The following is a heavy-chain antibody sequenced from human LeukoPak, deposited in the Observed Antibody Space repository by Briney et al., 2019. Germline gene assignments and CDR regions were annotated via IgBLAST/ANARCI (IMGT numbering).Heavy chain of an antibody. Sequence: PGGSLRLSCAASGFIFSSYGMNWVRQAPGKGLEWVSSIGSSSSYIYYADSLKGRFTISRDNAKNSLYLQMNSLRAEDTAVYYCARMYSSGWYSPYGFDYWGQGTLVTVSS. CDR1: GFIFSSYG. CDR3: ARMYSSGWYSPYGFDY. V-gene: IGHV3-21*01. CDR2: IGSSSSYI. J-gene: IGHJ4*02. D-gene: IGHD6-19*01.